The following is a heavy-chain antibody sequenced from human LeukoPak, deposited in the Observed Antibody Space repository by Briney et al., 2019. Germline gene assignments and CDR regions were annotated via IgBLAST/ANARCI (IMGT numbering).Heavy chain of an antibody. D-gene: IGHD3-22*01. J-gene: IGHJ4*02. CDR1: GGSISSGDYY. CDR2: IYYSGST. Sequence: SETLSLTCTVSGGSISSGDYYWSWIRQPPGEGLEWIGYIYYSGSTYYNPSLKSRVTISVDTSKDQFSLKLSSVTAADTAVYYCARAHRDSYYYDSSGYYLDPYYFDYWGQGTLVTVSS. V-gene: IGHV4-30-4*01. CDR3: ARAHRDSYYYDSSGYYLDPYYFDY.